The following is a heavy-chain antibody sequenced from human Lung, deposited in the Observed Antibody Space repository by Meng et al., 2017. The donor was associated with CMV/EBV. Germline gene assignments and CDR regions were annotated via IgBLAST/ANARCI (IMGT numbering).Heavy chain of an antibody. J-gene: IGHJ4*02. CDR3: AREQYDYDSSLDY. CDR1: GFTFSSTW. Sequence: GGSLRLXCAASGFTFSSTWMHWVRQAPGKGLVWVSRINSVGSSTIYADSVKGRFTISIDNAKNTLYLQMNSLRSEDTAVYYCAREQYDYDSSLDYWGQGTLVTVSS. CDR2: INSVGSST. D-gene: IGHD3-22*01. V-gene: IGHV3-74*01.